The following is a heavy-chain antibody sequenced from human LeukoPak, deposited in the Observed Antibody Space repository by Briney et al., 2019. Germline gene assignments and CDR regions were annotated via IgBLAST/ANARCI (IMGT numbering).Heavy chain of an antibody. J-gene: IGHJ4*02. Sequence: ASVKVSCKASGYTFSDYNMHWVRQAPGQGPEWMGWINANSGGTNYAQKFQGRVTMTRDASISTAYMEWSRLSSDDTAVYYCACASGTYYNGNYFDYWGQGTLVTVSS. CDR3: ACASGTYYNGNYFDY. V-gene: IGHV1-2*02. CDR2: INANSGGT. D-gene: IGHD3-10*01. CDR1: GYTFSDYN.